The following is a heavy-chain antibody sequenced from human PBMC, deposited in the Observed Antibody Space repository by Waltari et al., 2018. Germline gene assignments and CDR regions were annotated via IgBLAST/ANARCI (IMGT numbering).Heavy chain of an antibody. D-gene: IGHD2-21*02. CDR2: INHNGDT. J-gene: IGHJ4*02. Sequence: QVQLQQWGAGLLKSSETLSLTCAVYGGSFSDYYWSFIRQPPGKGLEWIGEINHNGDTNYNPSLQSRVTISVDASKNQFSLKMTSVSASDTSIYYCARTPYTRLFEFWGQGTLVTVSS. CDR3: ARTPYTRLFEF. V-gene: IGHV4-34*01. CDR1: GGSFSDYY.